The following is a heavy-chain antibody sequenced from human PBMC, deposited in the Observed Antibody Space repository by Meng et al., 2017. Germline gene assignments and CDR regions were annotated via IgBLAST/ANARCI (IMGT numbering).Heavy chain of an antibody. CDR2: IIPILGIA. CDR1: GSTFSSYT. D-gene: IGHD3-3*01. Sequence: SVKVSCKASGSTFSSYTISWVRQATGQGLEWMGRIIPILGIANYAQKFQGRVTITADKSTSTAYMELSSLRSEETAVYYCARGFRVGWSGSNFDPWGQGTLVTVSS. J-gene: IGHJ5*02. V-gene: IGHV1-69*02. CDR3: ARGFRVGWSGSNFDP.